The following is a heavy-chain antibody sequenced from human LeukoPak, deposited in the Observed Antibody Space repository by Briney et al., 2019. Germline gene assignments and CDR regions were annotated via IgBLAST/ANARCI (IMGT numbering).Heavy chain of an antibody. Sequence: SETLSLTCVVSGVSISPYYWAWIRQPPGKGLEWIGYIHTSGSNNQYPSLKSRVTISVDKSKNHFSLRLTSVTAADAAVYYCARLSAAVHLGAFDLWGQGTMVTVPS. D-gene: IGHD3-3*01. V-gene: IGHV4-4*09. CDR3: ARLSAAVHLGAFDL. CDR2: IHTSGSN. J-gene: IGHJ3*01. CDR1: GVSISPYY.